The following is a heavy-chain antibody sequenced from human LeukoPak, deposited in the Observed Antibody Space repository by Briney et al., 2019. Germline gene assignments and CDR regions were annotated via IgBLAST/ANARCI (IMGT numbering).Heavy chain of an antibody. J-gene: IGHJ4*02. Sequence: GGSLRLSCAASGFAFSSYAMSWVRQAPGKGLEWVSAISGSGGSTYYADSVKGRFTISRDNSKNTLYLQMNSLRAEDTAVYYCAKDLSSLVAVAPGFDYWGQGTLVTVSS. CDR1: GFAFSSYA. V-gene: IGHV3-23*01. D-gene: IGHD6-19*01. CDR3: AKDLSSLVAVAPGFDY. CDR2: ISGSGGST.